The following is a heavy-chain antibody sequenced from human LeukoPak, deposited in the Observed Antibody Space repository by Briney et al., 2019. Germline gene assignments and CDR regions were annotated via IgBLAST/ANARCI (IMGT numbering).Heavy chain of an antibody. CDR2: IYHTGST. V-gene: IGHV4-38-2*01. CDR1: GYSISSDKY. Sequence: SETLSLTCEVSGYSISSDKYWGWIRQPPGKGLEWIGSIYHTGSTYYNPSLKSRVSISVDTSKNQFSLKFTSVTAADTAVYYCARSPSGWQGHKNRFDPWGQGTLVTVSS. D-gene: IGHD6-19*01. CDR3: ARSPSGWQGHKNRFDP. J-gene: IGHJ5*02.